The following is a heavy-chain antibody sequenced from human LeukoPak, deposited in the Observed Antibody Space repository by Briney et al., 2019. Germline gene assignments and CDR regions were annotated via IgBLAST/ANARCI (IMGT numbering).Heavy chain of an antibody. D-gene: IGHD2-15*01. CDR3: SRSYYSSSWYYFDH. Sequence: ASVKVSCKTSGYTCNNFGITSVRQAPGQGLEWMGWISIGDGRTRYGRKFQDRVSMTREMSSNTAFLELSSLRSDDTAFYFCSRSYYSSSWYYFDHWGQGTLVTVSS. CDR2: ISIGDGRT. V-gene: IGHV1-18*01. CDR1: GYTCNNFG. J-gene: IGHJ4*02.